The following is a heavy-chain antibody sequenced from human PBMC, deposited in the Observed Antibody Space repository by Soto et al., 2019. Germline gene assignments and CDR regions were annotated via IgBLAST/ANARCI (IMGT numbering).Heavy chain of an antibody. D-gene: IGHD4-17*01. J-gene: IGHJ4*02. CDR1: GDMYSSYD. CDR3: GRGLIQRGLVARH. V-gene: IGHV1-8*01. Sequence: SVKGARKDSGDMYSSYDSNWVRQSTRQGLEWLGRMNPNSGNTGYAQNFQGRVSMTRDKSISTAYLELSSLTSDDTAVYSCGRGLIQRGLVARHWGQGTPVTGSS. CDR2: MNPNSGNT.